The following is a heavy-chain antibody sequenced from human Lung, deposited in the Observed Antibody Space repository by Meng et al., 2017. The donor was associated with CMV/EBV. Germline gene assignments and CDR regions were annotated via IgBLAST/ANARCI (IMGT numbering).Heavy chain of an antibody. CDR1: GYTLTNYY. Sequence: ASXXVSCKASGYTLTNYYIHWVRQAPGQGLEWMGIINPSDNTTIYAQKFQGRVTMTRDTSTSTVYMELSSLRSDDTALYYCARGLGYSSSWCFQYYFDYWGKGTXVTVSS. D-gene: IGHD6-13*01. J-gene: IGHJ4*02. CDR2: INPSDNTT. CDR3: ARGLGYSSSWCFQYYFDY. V-gene: IGHV1-46*01.